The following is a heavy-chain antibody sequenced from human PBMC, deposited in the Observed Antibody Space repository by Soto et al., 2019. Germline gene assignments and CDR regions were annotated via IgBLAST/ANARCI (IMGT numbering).Heavy chain of an antibody. J-gene: IGHJ6*02. Sequence: QVQLVESGGGVVQPGRSLRLSCAASGFTFSNYGMHWVRQAPGKGLEWVGVIWYDGSNKYYADSVKGRFTISRDNSKNTLYHQMNSLRPEDTAVFCCARGAAVAGSPPCFCGMDVWGQGTTVTVSS. CDR1: GFTFSNYG. D-gene: IGHD6-19*01. CDR3: ARGAAVAGSPPCFCGMDV. CDR2: IWYDGSNK. V-gene: IGHV3-33*01.